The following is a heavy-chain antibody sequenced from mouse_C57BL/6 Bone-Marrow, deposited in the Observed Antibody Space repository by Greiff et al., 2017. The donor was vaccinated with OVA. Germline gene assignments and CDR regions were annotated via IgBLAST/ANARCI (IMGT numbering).Heavy chain of an antibody. J-gene: IGHJ3*01. CDR2: IDPENGDT. D-gene: IGHD3-3*01. CDR3: TTGGWDWFAY. V-gene: IGHV14-4*01. Sequence: VQLKESGAELVRPGASVKLSCTASGFNIKDDYMHWVKQRPEQGLEWIGWIDPENGDTEYASKFQGKATITADTSSNTAYLQLSSLTSEDTAVYYYTTGGWDWFAYWGKGTLVTVSA. CDR1: GFNIKDDY.